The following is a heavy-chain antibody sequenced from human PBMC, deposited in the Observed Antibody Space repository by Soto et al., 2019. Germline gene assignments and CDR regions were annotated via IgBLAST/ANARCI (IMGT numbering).Heavy chain of an antibody. V-gene: IGHV4-34*01. CDR3: ARGSGIVALPGELEDVKYDY. J-gene: IGHJ4*02. CDR1: GQSFSGHS. Sequence: QVQLQQWGAGLVKPSETLSLSCAVYGQSFSGHSWAWIRQPPGKGLEWIGEINESGSTYYNPSLKSPVPISTDTSKDQFSRKLSSVSAADTAAYFCARGSGIVALPGELEDVKYDYWGQGALVNVSS. D-gene: IGHD1-1*01. CDR2: INESGST.